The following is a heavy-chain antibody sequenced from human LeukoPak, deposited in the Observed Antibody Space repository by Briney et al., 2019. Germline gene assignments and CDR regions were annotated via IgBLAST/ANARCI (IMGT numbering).Heavy chain of an antibody. J-gene: IGHJ4*02. CDR1: GYTFTSYD. CDR3: ARELAAAGWGGVDY. CDR2: MNPNSGNT. Sequence: ASVKVSCKASGYTFTSYDINWVRQATGQGLELMGWMNPNSGNTGYAQKFQGRVTMTRNTSISTAYMELSSLRSEDTAVYYCARELAAAGWGGVDYWGQGTLVTVSS. D-gene: IGHD6-13*01. V-gene: IGHV1-8*01.